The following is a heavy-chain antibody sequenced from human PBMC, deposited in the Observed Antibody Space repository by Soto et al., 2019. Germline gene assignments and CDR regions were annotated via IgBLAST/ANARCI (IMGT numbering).Heavy chain of an antibody. D-gene: IGHD6-13*01. CDR3: ASTGIAGP. J-gene: IGHJ5*02. CDR2: IKQDGSEE. Sequence: EVQLVESGGGLVQPGGSLRLSCVASGFTFSSYWMSWVRQAPGKGLEWVANIKQDGSEEYYVDSVKGRFTISRDNAKNSLYLQMNSLRAEDTAVYYCASTGIAGPWGQGTLVTVSS. V-gene: IGHV3-7*01. CDR1: GFTFSSYW.